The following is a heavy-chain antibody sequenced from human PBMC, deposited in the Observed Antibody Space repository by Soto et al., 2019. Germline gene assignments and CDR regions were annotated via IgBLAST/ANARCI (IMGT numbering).Heavy chain of an antibody. CDR2: IYYSGST. V-gene: IGHV4-61*08. CDR1: GGSISSGDYY. J-gene: IGHJ5*02. Sequence: SETLSLTCTVSGGSISSGDYYWSWIRQPPGKGLEWIGYIYYSGSTNYNPSLKSRVTISVDTSKNQFSLKLSSVTAADTAVYYCARQGDLLWEENWFDPWGQGTLVTVSS. D-gene: IGHD2-21*02. CDR3: ARQGDLLWEENWFDP.